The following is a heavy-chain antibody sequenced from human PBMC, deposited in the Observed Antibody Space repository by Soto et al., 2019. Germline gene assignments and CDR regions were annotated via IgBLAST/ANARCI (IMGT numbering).Heavy chain of an antibody. CDR1: GFTFSSYW. J-gene: IGHJ4*02. CDR3: ARGGAHTAMANEY. V-gene: IGHV3-74*01. Sequence: GGSLRLSGAASGFTFSSYWMHWFRQASGKGLVWASRISFEGSTTTYADSVKGRFTISRDNAKNTLYLQMNSLRAEDTAVYYCARGGAHTAMANEYWGQGALVTVSS. CDR2: ISFEGSTT. D-gene: IGHD5-18*01.